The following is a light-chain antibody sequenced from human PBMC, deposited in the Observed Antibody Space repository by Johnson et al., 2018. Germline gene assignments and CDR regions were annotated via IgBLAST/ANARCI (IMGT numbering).Light chain of an antibody. J-gene: IGLJ1*01. CDR3: GTWDSSLSAGNV. Sequence: QSVLTQPPSVSAAPGQKVTISCSGSSSNIGNNYVSWYQQLPGTAPKLLIYENNKRPSGIPYRFSGSKSGTSATLVITGLPTGDEADYYCGTWDSSLSAGNVFGTGTKVTVL. V-gene: IGLV1-51*02. CDR1: SSNIGNNY. CDR2: ENN.